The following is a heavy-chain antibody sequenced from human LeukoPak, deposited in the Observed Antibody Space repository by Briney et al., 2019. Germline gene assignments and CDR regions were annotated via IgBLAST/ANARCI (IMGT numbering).Heavy chain of an antibody. V-gene: IGHV3-30*03. J-gene: IGHJ3*02. CDR2: ISYDGSNK. D-gene: IGHD3-10*01. CDR1: GFTFSSYG. Sequence: PGGSLRLSCAASGFTFSSYGMHWVRQAPGKGLEWVAVISYDGSNKYYADSVKGRFTISRDNSKNTLYLQMNSLGAEDTAVYYCARGLLWFGELPNPGAFDIWGQGTMVTDSS. CDR3: ARGLLWFGELPNPGAFDI.